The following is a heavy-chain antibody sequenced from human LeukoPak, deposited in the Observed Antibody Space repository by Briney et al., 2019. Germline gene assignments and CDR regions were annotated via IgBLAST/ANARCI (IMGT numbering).Heavy chain of an antibody. CDR2: IKQDGSEK. CDR1: GFTFSSYG. CDR3: ARDDRGNWFDP. V-gene: IGHV3-7*01. J-gene: IGHJ5*02. Sequence: PGGTLRLSCAASGFTFSSYGMSWVRQAPGKGLEWVANIKQDGSEKYYVDSVKGRFTISRDNAKNSLYLQMNSLGAEDTAVYYCARDDRGNWFDPWGQGTLVTVSS.